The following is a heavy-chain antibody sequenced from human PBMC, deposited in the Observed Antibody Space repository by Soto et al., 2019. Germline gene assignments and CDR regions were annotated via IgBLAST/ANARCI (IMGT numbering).Heavy chain of an antibody. CDR3: ARDQGAEQLVRAEDYYYYGMDV. Sequence: QVQLVQSGAEVKKPGSSVKVSCKASGGTFSSYAISWVRQAPGQGLEWMGGIIPIFGTANYAQKFQGRVTITADKSTSTAYMELSSLRSEDTAVYYCARDQGAEQLVRAEDYYYYGMDVWGQGTTVTVSS. J-gene: IGHJ6*02. CDR2: IIPIFGTA. V-gene: IGHV1-69*06. CDR1: GGTFSSYA. D-gene: IGHD6-6*01.